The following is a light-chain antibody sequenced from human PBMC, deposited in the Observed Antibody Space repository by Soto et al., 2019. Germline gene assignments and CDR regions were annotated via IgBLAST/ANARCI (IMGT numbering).Light chain of an antibody. V-gene: IGKV3-20*01. J-gene: IGKJ4*01. CDR1: QSVSSSY. Sequence: EMVLRQSPGSLSLSPRERATLSCRASQSVSSSYLAWYQQKPGQAPRLLIYGASSRATGIPDRFSGSGSGTDFTLTISRLEPEDFAVYYCQQYGSSPLTFGGGTKVDIK. CDR2: GAS. CDR3: QQYGSSPLT.